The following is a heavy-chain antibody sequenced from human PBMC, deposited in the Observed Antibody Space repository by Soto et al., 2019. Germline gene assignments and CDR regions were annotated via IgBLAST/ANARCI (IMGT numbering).Heavy chain of an antibody. Sequence: QVHLVQSGAEVKKPGASVKVSCKGSGYGFTTYGITWVRQAPGQGLEWMAWISAHNGNTNYAQKVQGRVTVTRDTSTSTANMELRSLRYADTAVYYCARGRYGEYWGQGALVTVSS. CDR1: GYGFTTYG. V-gene: IGHV1-18*01. CDR3: ARGRYGEY. J-gene: IGHJ4*02. CDR2: ISAHNGNT. D-gene: IGHD3-10*01.